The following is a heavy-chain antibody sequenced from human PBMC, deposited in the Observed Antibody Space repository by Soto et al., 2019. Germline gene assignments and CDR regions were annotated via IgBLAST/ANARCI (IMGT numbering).Heavy chain of an antibody. V-gene: IGHV1-2*04. Sequence: QVQLVQSGAEVKKPGASVKVSCKASGYTFTGYYMHWVRQAPGQGLEWMGWINPNSGGTNYAQKFQGWVTMTRDTSISTAYMELSRLRSDDTAVYYCARDLAGSSSSYYYYGMDVWGQGTTVTVSS. J-gene: IGHJ6*02. D-gene: IGHD6-6*01. CDR3: ARDLAGSSSSYYYYGMDV. CDR1: GYTFTGYY. CDR2: INPNSGGT.